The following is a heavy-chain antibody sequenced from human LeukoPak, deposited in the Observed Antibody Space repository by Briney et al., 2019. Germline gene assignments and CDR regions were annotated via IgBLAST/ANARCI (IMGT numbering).Heavy chain of an antibody. CDR1: GGSISSSSYY. V-gene: IGHV4-39*01. CDR2: IYYSGST. CDR3: ASLGIAARQNWFDP. Sequence: SETLSLTCTVSGGSISSSSYYWGWIRQPPGKGLEWIVSIYYSGSTYYNPSLKSRVTISVDTSKNQFSLKLSSVTAADTAVYYCASLGIAARQNWFDPWGQGTLVTVSS. J-gene: IGHJ5*02. D-gene: IGHD6-6*01.